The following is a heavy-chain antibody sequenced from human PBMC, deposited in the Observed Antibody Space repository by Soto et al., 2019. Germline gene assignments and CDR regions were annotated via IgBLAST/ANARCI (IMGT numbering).Heavy chain of an antibody. D-gene: IGHD1-26*01. J-gene: IGHJ4*02. CDR1: GGTFSSYA. Sequence: QVQLVQSGAEVKKPGSSVKVSCKASGGTFSSYAISWVRQAPGQGLEWMGGIIPIFGTANYAQKFQGRVTITADESTSTAYMERSSLRSEDTAVYYCARVGKEMATSGKLDYWGQGTLVTVSS. V-gene: IGHV1-69*01. CDR2: IIPIFGTA. CDR3: ARVGKEMATSGKLDY.